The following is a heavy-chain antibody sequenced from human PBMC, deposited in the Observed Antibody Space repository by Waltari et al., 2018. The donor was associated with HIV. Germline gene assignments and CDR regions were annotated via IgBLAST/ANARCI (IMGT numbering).Heavy chain of an antibody. CDR1: GGSFSSYA. CDR2: ICPILGTA. D-gene: IGHD4-17*01. J-gene: IGHJ3*02. CDR3: ARAYGDYRGADAVDI. Sequence: QVQLAQSGAEVKKPGSSVKVSCKASGGSFSSYAISWVRQAPGQGLEWMRGICPILGTAHHAQKFQGRVTITADESTSTAYMGLSSLRSDDTAVYYCARAYGDYRGADAVDIWGQGTMVTVSS. V-gene: IGHV1-69*01.